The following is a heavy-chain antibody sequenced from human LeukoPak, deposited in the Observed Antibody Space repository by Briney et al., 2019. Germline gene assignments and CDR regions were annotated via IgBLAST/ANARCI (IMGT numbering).Heavy chain of an antibody. CDR2: IDHRGDT. J-gene: IGHJ4*03. CDR3: ARGPTISGTGYFDY. Sequence: TSETLSLTCAVYGESFNRYYWSWIRQSPGKRLEWIAEIDHRGDTNYNPSVKGRVIISIDTSKNQFSLKVKSVTATDTAVYYCARGPTISGTGYFDYWGQGTLVTVSS. V-gene: IGHV4-34*01. D-gene: IGHD1-7*01. CDR1: GESFNRYY.